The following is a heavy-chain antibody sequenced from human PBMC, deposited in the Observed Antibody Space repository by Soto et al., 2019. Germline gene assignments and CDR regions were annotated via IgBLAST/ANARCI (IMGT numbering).Heavy chain of an antibody. CDR3: TRPITGTDGAFVNVMDV. CDR2: IRSKTNSYAT. Sequence: RRLSCATSGFTFSDSAIHWVRQASGKGLEWVGRIRSKTNSYATVYGASVKGRFTISRDDSENTAYLQMNSLKIEDTAVYYCTRPITGTDGAFVNVMDVWGQGTTVTVSS. D-gene: IGHD1-20*01. J-gene: IGHJ6*02. V-gene: IGHV3-73*01. CDR1: GFTFSDSA.